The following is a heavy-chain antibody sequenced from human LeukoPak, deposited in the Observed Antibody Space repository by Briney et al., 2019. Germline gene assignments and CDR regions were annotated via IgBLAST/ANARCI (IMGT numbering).Heavy chain of an antibody. CDR1: GFTFSSYS. V-gene: IGHV3-48*04. CDR3: ASLEPCNYYDSSGSLFDY. Sequence: GGSLRLSCAASGFTFSSYSMNWVRQAPGKGLEWVSYISSSSSAIYYADSVKGRFTISRDNAKNSLYLQMNSLRAEDTAVYYCASLEPCNYYDSSGSLFDYWGQGTLVTVSS. J-gene: IGHJ4*02. D-gene: IGHD3-22*01. CDR2: ISSSSSAI.